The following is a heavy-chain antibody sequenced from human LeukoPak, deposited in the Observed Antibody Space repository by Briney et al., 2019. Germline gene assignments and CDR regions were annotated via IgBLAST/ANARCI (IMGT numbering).Heavy chain of an antibody. Sequence: GGSLRLSCAASGFPFSSYAMSWVRQAPGKGLEWVSAISGSGDSTYYADSVKGRFTISRDNAKNTLYLHMNSLRAEDTAVYYCTANYNYWGQGTLVTVSS. V-gene: IGHV3-23*01. CDR2: ISGSGDST. CDR3: TANYNY. CDR1: GFPFSSYA. D-gene: IGHD3-10*01. J-gene: IGHJ4*02.